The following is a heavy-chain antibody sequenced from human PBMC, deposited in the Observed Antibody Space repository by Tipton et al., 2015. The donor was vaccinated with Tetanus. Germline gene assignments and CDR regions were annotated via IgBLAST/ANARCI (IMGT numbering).Heavy chain of an antibody. J-gene: IGHJ4*02. D-gene: IGHD3-3*01. CDR1: GGSVRSGDYS. V-gene: IGHV4-61*08. Sequence: GLVKPSETLSLTCTVSGGSVRSGDYSWNWIRQPPGKGLEWLAYISSSGSTHSDNFLKSRITISRDTSKNQYSLKLASVPPADTAVYFCARANYDFSMKGPFDAWGQGILVVVSA. CDR3: ARANYDFSMKGPFDA. CDR2: ISSSGST.